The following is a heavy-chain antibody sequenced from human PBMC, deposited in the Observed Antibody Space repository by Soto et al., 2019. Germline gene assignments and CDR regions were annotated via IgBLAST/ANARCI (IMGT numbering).Heavy chain of an antibody. CDR3: AKDIQLSHSSGSSYGMDV. V-gene: IGHV3-43*01. Sequence: QSGGSLRLSCAASGFTFDDYTMHWVRQAPGKGLEWVSLISWDGGSTYYADSVKGRFTISRDNSKNSLYLQMNSLRTEDTALYYCAKDIQLSHSSGSSYGMDVWGQGTTVTVSS. D-gene: IGHD3-22*01. J-gene: IGHJ6*02. CDR1: GFTFDDYT. CDR2: ISWDGGST.